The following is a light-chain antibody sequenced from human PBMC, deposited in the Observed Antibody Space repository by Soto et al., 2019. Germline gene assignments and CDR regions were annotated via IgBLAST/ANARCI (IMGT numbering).Light chain of an antibody. V-gene: IGLV2-14*01. CDR2: DVS. Sequence: QPVLTQPASVSGSPGQSITISCTGTSSDVGGYNYVSWYQQHPGKAPKLMIYDVSNRPSGVSTRFAGSKSGNTASLTVSGLQAEDEADYYCSSYTSSSTLEVVFGGGTKLTVL. CDR3: SSYTSSSTLEVV. J-gene: IGLJ2*01. CDR1: SSDVGGYNY.